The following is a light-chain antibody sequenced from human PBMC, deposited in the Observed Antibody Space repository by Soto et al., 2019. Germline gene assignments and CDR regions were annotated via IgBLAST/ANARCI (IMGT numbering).Light chain of an antibody. CDR1: SSNIGSNT. V-gene: IGLV1-44*01. CDR3: AAWDDSLNGVV. J-gene: IGLJ2*01. Sequence: QSVLTQPPSASETPGQRVTIACSGSSSNIGSNTVNWYQQLPGTAPKVLIYSNNQRPSGVPDRFSGSKSATSASLAISGLQSDDEAEYYCAAWDDSLNGVVFGGGTQLTVL. CDR2: SNN.